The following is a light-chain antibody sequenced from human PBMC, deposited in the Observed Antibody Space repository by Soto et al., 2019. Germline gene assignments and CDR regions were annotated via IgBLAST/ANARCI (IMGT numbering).Light chain of an antibody. J-gene: IGKJ1*01. CDR2: GAS. CDR3: QQYNDWPPWT. Sequence: EIVMTQSPATLSVSPGERATLSCRASQSVSSNLAWYQQKPGQAPRLLIYGASTRATGIPARFSGSGSGTEFTLPLSSLQCEDVAAYYYQQYNDWPPWTVGQGPKVEIK. V-gene: IGKV3-15*01. CDR1: QSVSSN.